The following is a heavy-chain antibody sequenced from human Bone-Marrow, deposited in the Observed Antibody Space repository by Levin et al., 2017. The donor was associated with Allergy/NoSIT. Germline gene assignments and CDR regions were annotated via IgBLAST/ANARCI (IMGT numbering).Heavy chain of an antibody. CDR2: IKSKTDGGTT. CDR1: AR. J-gene: IGHJ4*02. Sequence: ARRGRVRQATRKGLEWVGRIKSKTDGGTTDYAAPVKGRFTISRDDSKNTLYLQMNSLKTEDTAVYYCTTFIAAAGSSYYFDYWGQGTLVTVSS. D-gene: IGHD6-13*01. V-gene: IGHV3-15*01. CDR3: TTFIAAAGSSYYFDY.